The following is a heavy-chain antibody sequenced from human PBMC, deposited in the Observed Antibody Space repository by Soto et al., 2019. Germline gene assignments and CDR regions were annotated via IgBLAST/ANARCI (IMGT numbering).Heavy chain of an antibody. J-gene: IGHJ6*02. CDR2: INPNSGGT. Sequence: QVQLVQSGAEVKKPGALVKVSCKASGYTFTGYYMHWVRQAPGQGLEWMGWINPNSGGTNYAQKFQGWVTMTRDTSISTAYMELSRLRSDDTAVYYCARAVTTDYYYYGMDVWGQGTTVTVSS. CDR1: GYTFTGYY. D-gene: IGHD4-4*01. CDR3: ARAVTTDYYYYGMDV. V-gene: IGHV1-2*04.